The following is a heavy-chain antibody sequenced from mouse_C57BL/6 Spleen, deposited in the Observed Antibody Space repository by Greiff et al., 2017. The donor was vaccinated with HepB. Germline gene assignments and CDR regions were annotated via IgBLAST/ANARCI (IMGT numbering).Heavy chain of an antibody. CDR2: IYPGDGDT. CDR3: SRKDYDNYEGVLYFDY. CDR1: GYAFSSYW. V-gene: IGHV1-80*01. Sequence: QVQLQQSGAELVKPGASVKISCKASGYAFSSYWMNWVKQRPGKGLEWIGQIYPGDGDTNYNGKFKGKATLTADKSSSTAYMQLSSLTSEDSAVYFCSRKDYDNYEGVLYFDYWGQGTTLTVSS. D-gene: IGHD2-1*01. J-gene: IGHJ2*01.